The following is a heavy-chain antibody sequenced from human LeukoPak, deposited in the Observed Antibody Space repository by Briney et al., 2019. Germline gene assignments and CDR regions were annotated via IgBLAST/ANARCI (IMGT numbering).Heavy chain of an antibody. D-gene: IGHD4-17*01. J-gene: IGHJ4*02. V-gene: IGHV4-30-4*08. CDR1: GGSISSGDYY. CDR3: ARGGDYGDYGHYYFDY. CDR2: IYYSGST. Sequence: SETLSLTCTVSGGSISSGDYYWSWIRQPPGKGLEWIGYIYYSGSTYYNPSLKSRVTISVDRSKNQFSLKLSSVTAADTAVYYCARGGDYGDYGHYYFDYWGQGTLVTVSS.